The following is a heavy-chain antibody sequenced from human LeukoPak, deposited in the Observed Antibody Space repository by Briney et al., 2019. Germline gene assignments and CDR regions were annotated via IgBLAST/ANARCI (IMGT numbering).Heavy chain of an antibody. CDR1: GFTFISYW. CDR2: IRQDGSEK. Sequence: GGSLRLSCAASGFTFISYWMTWVRQAPGKGLEWVASIRQDGSEKYYVDSVKGRFTISRDNAKNSLFLQMSSLRAEDTAVYYCARVAARYVGMDVWGQGTTVTVSS. J-gene: IGHJ6*02. D-gene: IGHD6-6*01. V-gene: IGHV3-7*03. CDR3: ARVAARYVGMDV.